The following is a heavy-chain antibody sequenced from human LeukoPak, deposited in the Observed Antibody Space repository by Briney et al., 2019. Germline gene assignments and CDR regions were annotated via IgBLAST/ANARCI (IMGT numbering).Heavy chain of an antibody. V-gene: IGHV4-31*03. CDR1: GGSISSGGYS. CDR2: IYYSGST. D-gene: IGHD2-2*01. J-gene: IGHJ4*02. CDR3: ARTGDIVVVPAANYFDY. Sequence: SETLSLTCTVSGGSISSGGYSWSWIRQHPGKGLEWIGYIYYSGSTYYNPSLKSRVTISVDTSKNQFSLKLSSVTAADTAVYYCARTGDIVVVPAANYFDYWGQGTLVTVSS.